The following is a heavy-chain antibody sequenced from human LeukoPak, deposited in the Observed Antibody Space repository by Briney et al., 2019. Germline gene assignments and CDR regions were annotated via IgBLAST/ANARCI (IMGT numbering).Heavy chain of an antibody. CDR3: AGHNYYGSGSYR. CDR1: GGSISSYQ. D-gene: IGHD3-10*01. V-gene: IGHV4-59*08. Sequence: SETLSLTCTVSGGSISSYQWSWIRQPPGKGLEWIGYMYYSGSTKYNPSLKSRVTISGDTSKNQFSLKLISVTAADAAVYYCAGHNYYGSGSYRWGQGTLVTVSS. CDR2: MYYSGST. J-gene: IGHJ5*02.